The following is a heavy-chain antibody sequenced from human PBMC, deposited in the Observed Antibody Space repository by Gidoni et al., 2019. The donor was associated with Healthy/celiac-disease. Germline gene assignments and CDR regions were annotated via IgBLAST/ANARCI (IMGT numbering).Heavy chain of an antibody. Sequence: EVPLLESGGCLVQPGGSLRLSCSASGFTFSSYAMSWVRQAPGKGLEWVSAISGSGGSTYYADSVKGRFTISRDNSKNTLYLQMNSLRAEDTAVYYCAKVNQLPEGAFDIWGQGTMVTVSS. CDR2: ISGSGGST. V-gene: IGHV3-23*01. D-gene: IGHD2-2*01. J-gene: IGHJ3*02. CDR3: AKVNQLPEGAFDI. CDR1: GFTFSSYA.